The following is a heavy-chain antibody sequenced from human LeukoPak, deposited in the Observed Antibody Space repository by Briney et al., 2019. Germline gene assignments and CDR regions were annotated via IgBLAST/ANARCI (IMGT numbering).Heavy chain of an antibody. J-gene: IGHJ4*02. D-gene: IGHD3-10*01. CDR3: ARPTSNLRGVTGSFDY. CDR1: GFTFSSYA. V-gene: IGHV3-30*01. Sequence: GGSLRLSCAASGFTFSSYAMHWVRQAPGKGLEWVAVITYSGSSKYYADSVKGRFTISRDNSKNTLYLQMNSLRAEDTAVYYCARPTSNLRGVTGSFDYWGQGTLVTVSS. CDR2: ITYSGSSK.